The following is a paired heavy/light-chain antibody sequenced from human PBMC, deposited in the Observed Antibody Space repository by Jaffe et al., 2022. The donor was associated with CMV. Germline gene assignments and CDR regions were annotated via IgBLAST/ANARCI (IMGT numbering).Heavy chain of an antibody. D-gene: IGHD1-1*01. Sequence: QVQLQESGPGLVKPSGTLSLTCTVSSASVMITDWWSWVRQSPGKGLEWIGEVFHPGNTHYNPSLKGRATISIDKSKNQFSLKLTSVTAADTAVYYCAGGGQYAWKRWGQGTLVTVSP. J-gene: IGHJ4*02. CDR2: VFHPGNT. CDR3: AGGGQYAWKR. V-gene: IGHV4-4*02. CDR1: SASVMITDW.
Light chain of an antibody. J-gene: IGKJ2*01. CDR3: QLYGDSPPTYT. Sequence: EIVVTQSPGTLSLSPGERATLSCRASQDIPDRYLAWYQQKPGQAPRLLIYGASSRATGIPDRFSGSGSGTDFALTISRLEPEDFAVYYCQLYGDSPPTYTFGQGTKLEMK. V-gene: IGKV3-20*01. CDR2: GAS. CDR1: QDIPDRY.